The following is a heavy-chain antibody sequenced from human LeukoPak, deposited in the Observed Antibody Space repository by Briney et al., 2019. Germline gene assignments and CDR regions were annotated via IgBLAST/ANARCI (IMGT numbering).Heavy chain of an antibody. Sequence: GGSLRLSCVASGFTFTDYYMAWIRQAPGEGLEWVSFISASGSTTWNSDSVKGRFTISRDNAKNSLYLQMNSLRAEDTAVYYCAREYYYGSGSSYRNDYWGQGTLVTVSS. CDR2: ISASGSTT. CDR3: AREYYYGSGSSYRNDY. J-gene: IGHJ4*02. D-gene: IGHD3-10*01. V-gene: IGHV3-11*01. CDR1: GFTFTDYY.